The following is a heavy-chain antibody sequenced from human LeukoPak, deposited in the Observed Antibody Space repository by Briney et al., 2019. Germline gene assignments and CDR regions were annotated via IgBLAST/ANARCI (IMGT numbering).Heavy chain of an antibody. D-gene: IGHD2-2*01. Sequence: GGSLRLSCAASGFTFSSYAMSWVRQAPGKGLEWVSAISGSGGSTYYADSVKGRFTISRDNSKNTLYLQMNSLRAEDTAVYYCARESRYCSSTSCYRMFDYWGQGTLVTVSS. J-gene: IGHJ4*02. CDR2: ISGSGGST. V-gene: IGHV3-23*01. CDR3: ARESRYCSSTSCYRMFDY. CDR1: GFTFSSYA.